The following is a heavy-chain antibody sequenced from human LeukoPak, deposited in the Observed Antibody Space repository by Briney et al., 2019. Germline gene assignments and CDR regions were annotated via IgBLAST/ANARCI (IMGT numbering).Heavy chain of an antibody. Sequence: PGGSLRLSCAASGFTFSSYAMSWVSQAPGKGLEWVSAISGSGDSTYYTDSVKGRFTISRDNSKKKLYMKMNSLRAEDTAVYYCAKDYRYAIAAPGRQYNWFDRWGKGTRVTVSS. J-gene: IGHJ5*02. D-gene: IGHD6-13*01. CDR2: ISGSGDST. CDR3: AKDYRYAIAAPGRQYNWFDR. V-gene: IGHV3-23*01. CDR1: GFTFSSYA.